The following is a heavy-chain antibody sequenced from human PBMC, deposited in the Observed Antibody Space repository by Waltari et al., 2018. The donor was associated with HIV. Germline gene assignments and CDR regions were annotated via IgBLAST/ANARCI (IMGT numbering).Heavy chain of an antibody. CDR1: GFTFEGYA. J-gene: IGHJ4*02. D-gene: IGHD3-10*01. CDR2: ISGSGGST. Sequence: EVQLLESGGGLVQPGGSLRLSCAASGFTFEGYAMTWVRLAPGKGLEWVSGISGSGGSTVYADSVKGRFAISRDNSKNTLYLQMNTLRAEDTAVYYCAKFRGSGSDYWGQGAQVTVSS. CDR3: AKFRGSGSDY. V-gene: IGHV3-23*01.